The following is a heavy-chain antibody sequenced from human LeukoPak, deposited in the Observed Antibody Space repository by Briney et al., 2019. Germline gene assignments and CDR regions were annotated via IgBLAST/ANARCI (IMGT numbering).Heavy chain of an antibody. CDR3: ARAAGRFWFDP. D-gene: IGHD6-13*01. J-gene: IGHJ5*02. CDR2: INHSGST. Sequence: TSETLSLTCTVSGGSISSSSYYWSWIRQPPGKGLEWIGEINHSGSTNYNPSLKSRVTISVDTSKNQFSLKLSSVTAADTAVYYCARAAGRFWFDPWGQGTLVTVSS. CDR1: GGSISSSSYY. V-gene: IGHV4-39*07.